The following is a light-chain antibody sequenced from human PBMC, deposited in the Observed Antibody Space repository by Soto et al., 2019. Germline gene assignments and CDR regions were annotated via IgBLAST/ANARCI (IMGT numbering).Light chain of an antibody. V-gene: IGKV1-5*01. Sequence: DIQITHSPSTLSASVGDRVTITCRASQSISSWLAWYQQKPGKAPKLLIYDASSLESGVPSRFSGSGSGTEFTLTISSLQPDDFATYYCQQYNSYTFGQGTKVDIK. CDR1: QSISSW. J-gene: IGKJ2*01. CDR2: DAS. CDR3: QQYNSYT.